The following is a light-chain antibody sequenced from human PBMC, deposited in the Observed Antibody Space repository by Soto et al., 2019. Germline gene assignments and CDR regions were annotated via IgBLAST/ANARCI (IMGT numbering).Light chain of an antibody. CDR3: SSYTSTNSWV. Sequence: QSALTQSASVSGSPGQSITISCTGTSSDVGGYKYVSWYQQHPGKAPKLIIYDVSNRPSGVSTRFSGSKSGNTASLTISGLQVEDEADYSCSSYTSTNSWVLGGGTQLTVL. CDR2: DVS. V-gene: IGLV2-14*01. J-gene: IGLJ3*02. CDR1: SSDVGGYKY.